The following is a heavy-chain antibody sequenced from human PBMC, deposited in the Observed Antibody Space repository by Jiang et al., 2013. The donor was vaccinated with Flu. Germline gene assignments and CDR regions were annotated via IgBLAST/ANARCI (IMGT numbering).Heavy chain of an antibody. D-gene: IGHD6-13*01. CDR2: TYYRSKWYN. CDR1: GDSVSSNSAA. V-gene: IGHV6-1*01. J-gene: IGHJ5*02. CDR3: AREEYSSSWYWFDP. Sequence: QTLSLTYAISGDSVSSNSAAWNWIRQSPSRGLEWLGRTYYRSKWYNDYAVSVKSRITINPDTSKNQFSLQLNSVTPEDTAVYYCAREEYSSSWYWFDPWGQGTLVTVSS.